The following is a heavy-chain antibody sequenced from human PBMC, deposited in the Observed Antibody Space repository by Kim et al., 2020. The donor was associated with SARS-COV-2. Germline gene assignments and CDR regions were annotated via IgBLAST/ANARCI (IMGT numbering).Heavy chain of an antibody. Sequence: SETLSLTCTVSGGSISSSSYYWGWIRQPPGKGLEWIGSIYYSGSTSYNPSLKSLVTISVDTSKNQFSLKMSSVTAAATAVYYCALWGGYDSVWVRTDAF. CDR3: ALWGGYDSVWVRTDAF. J-gene: IGHJ3*01. CDR2: IYYSGST. V-gene: IGHV4-39*01. D-gene: IGHD3-16*01. CDR1: GGSISSSSYY.